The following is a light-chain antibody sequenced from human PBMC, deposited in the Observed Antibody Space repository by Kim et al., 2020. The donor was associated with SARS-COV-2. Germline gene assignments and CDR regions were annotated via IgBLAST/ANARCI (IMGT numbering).Light chain of an antibody. CDR3: QAWHTSAVV. V-gene: IGLV3-1*01. CDR1: QLEDKF. CDR2: QDR. J-gene: IGLJ3*02. Sequence: SYELTQPPSLSVSPGQTASITCSGDQLEDKFTTWYQQKSGQSPILVIYQDRLRPSGISERFSGSTSGNTATLTISGIQATDEADYYCQAWHTSAVVFGGGTQLTVL.